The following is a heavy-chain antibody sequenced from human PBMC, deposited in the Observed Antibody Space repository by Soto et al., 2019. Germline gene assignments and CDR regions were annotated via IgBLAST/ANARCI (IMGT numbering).Heavy chain of an antibody. V-gene: IGHV1-69*01. D-gene: IGHD3-9*01. CDR1: GGTFSSYA. CDR2: IIPIFGTA. Sequence: VQLVQSGAEVKKPGSSVKVSCKASGGTFSSYAISWVRQAPGQGLEWMGGIIPIFGTANYAQKFQGRVTITADESTSTAYMELSSLRSEDTAVYYCAREVRYYDILTGRRGFDYWGQGTLVTVSS. J-gene: IGHJ4*02. CDR3: AREVRYYDILTGRRGFDY.